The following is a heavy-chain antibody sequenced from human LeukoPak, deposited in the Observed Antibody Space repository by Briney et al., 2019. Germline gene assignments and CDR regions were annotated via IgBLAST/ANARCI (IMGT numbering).Heavy chain of an antibody. Sequence: SETLSLTCTVSGGSISSSSYYWGWIRQPPGKGLEWIGSIYYSGSTYYNPSLKSRVTISVDTSKNQFSLKLSSVTAADTAVYYCARGQGIVVVIYDYWGQGTLVTVSS. V-gene: IGHV4-39*07. CDR1: GGSISSSSYY. CDR2: IYYSGST. J-gene: IGHJ4*02. CDR3: ARGQGIVVVIYDY. D-gene: IGHD3-22*01.